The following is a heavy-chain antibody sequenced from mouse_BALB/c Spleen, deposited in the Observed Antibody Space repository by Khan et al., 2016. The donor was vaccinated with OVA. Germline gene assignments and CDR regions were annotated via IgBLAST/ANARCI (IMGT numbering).Heavy chain of an antibody. V-gene: IGHV1-9*01. CDR2: ILPESGST. Sequence: QVQLQQSGAELMKPGASVKISCKTTGYTFSRYWMEWVKQRPGHGLEWIGAILPESGSTNYNEKFKGKATFTADTSSNTAYMQLSGLTSEDSAVYYCTRTDYWGHGTTLPVSS. CDR1: GYTFSRYW. J-gene: IGHJ2*01. CDR3: TRTDY.